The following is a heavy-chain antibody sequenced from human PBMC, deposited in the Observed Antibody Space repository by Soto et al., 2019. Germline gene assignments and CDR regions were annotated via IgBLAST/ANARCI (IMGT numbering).Heavy chain of an antibody. V-gene: IGHV4-39*01. CDR2: IYYSGRT. D-gene: IGHD2-21*02. J-gene: IGHJ5*02. Sequence: QLQLQESGPGLVKPSETLSLTCSVSGGSISSSSYFWGWIRQPPGKGLEWIGSIYYSGRTYYNPSLKSRVTVSVDTSKNQFALKLSPVTAADTAVYYCARHPSDFWFDPWGQGTLVTVSS. CDR3: ARHPSDFWFDP. CDR1: GGSISSSSYF.